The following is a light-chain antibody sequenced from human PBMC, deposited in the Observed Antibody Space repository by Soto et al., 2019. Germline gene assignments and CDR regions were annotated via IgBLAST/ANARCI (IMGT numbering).Light chain of an antibody. Sequence: EIVMTQSPATLSASPGERATLSCRASQSVRSNLAWYQQKPGQXPXLXXXGXXXXAIGVPDRFSGSGSGTEFTLTINSLQSDDFATYYCQQSDKSPPWTFGQGTKVDIK. CDR1: QSVRSN. CDR2: GXX. J-gene: IGKJ1*01. V-gene: IGKV3-15*01. CDR3: QQSDKSPPWT.